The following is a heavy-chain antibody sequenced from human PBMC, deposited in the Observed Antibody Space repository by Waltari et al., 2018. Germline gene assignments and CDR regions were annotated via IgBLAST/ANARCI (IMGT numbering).Heavy chain of an antibody. Sequence: EVQLAESGGGLVQPGGSLRLSCAASGFTFHTYAMAWRRQAPGKGLEWVSSISGSGGRTYYSDSSMGRFTISRDNPNNTLYLQMSTLRVDDTAVYYCAKGFWGGYDMWGQGTLVTVSS. CDR2: ISGSGGRT. V-gene: IGHV3-23*04. CDR1: GFTFHTYA. J-gene: IGHJ4*02. D-gene: IGHD5-12*01. CDR3: AKGFWGGYDM.